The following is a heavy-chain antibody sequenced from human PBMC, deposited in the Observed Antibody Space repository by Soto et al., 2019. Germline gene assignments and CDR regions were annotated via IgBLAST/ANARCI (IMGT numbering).Heavy chain of an antibody. Sequence: ASETLSLTCTVSGGSISSYYWSWIRLPSGKGLEYIGYIYYSDSTNYNPSLESRVSISVDTSKNQFSLKLSSVTAADTAVYYCARYKSNYYYGMDVWGQGTTVTVSS. D-gene: IGHD1-20*01. CDR3: ARYKSNYYYGMDV. V-gene: IGHV4-59*01. J-gene: IGHJ6*02. CDR1: GGSISSYY. CDR2: IYYSDST.